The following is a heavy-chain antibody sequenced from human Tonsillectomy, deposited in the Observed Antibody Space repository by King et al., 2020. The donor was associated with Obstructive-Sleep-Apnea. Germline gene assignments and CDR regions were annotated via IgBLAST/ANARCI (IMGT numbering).Heavy chain of an antibody. CDR1: GFTFSSYS. V-gene: IGHV3-48*04. Sequence: VQLVESGGGLVQPGGSLRLSCAVSGFTFSSYSMNWVRQAPGKGLEWISYINSISATISYAASVKGRFTISRDNAKNSLYLQMNSLRAEDTALYYCARDRNWAFDYWGQGTLVTVSS. J-gene: IGHJ4*02. D-gene: IGHD7-27*01. CDR2: INSISATI. CDR3: ARDRNWAFDY.